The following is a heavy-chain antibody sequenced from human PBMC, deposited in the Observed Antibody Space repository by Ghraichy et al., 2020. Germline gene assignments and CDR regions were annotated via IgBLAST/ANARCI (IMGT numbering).Heavy chain of an antibody. CDR2: IYHSGST. CDR1: GGSISNYY. J-gene: IGHJ4*02. Sequence: SQTLSLTCPVSGGSISNYYWTWLRQPPGKGLEWIGYIYHSGSTNYNPSLKTPVTISLDTSKDQFSLKLTAVTAADTAVYYCARGDDFWSGYQFWGQGILVNVSP. CDR3: ARGDDFWSGYQF. V-gene: IGHV4-59*01. D-gene: IGHD3-3*01.